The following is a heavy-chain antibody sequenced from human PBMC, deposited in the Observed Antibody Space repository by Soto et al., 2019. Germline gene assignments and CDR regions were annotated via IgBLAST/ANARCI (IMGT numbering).Heavy chain of an antibody. J-gene: IGHJ6*03. Sequence: GGSLRLSCAASGFTFSSYAMHWVRQAPGKGLEYVSAISSNGGSTYYASSVKGRFTISRDNSKNTLYLQMGSLRAEDMAVYYCARDMFANCSSTSCYAGYYYYYMDVWGKGTTVTVSS. D-gene: IGHD2-2*01. CDR3: ARDMFANCSSTSCYAGYYYYYMDV. V-gene: IGHV3-64*01. CDR2: ISSNGGST. CDR1: GFTFSSYA.